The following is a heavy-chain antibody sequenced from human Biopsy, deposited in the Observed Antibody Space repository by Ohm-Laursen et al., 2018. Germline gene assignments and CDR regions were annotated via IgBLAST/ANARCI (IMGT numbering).Heavy chain of an antibody. CDR3: ARGGSGSGYYGMDV. J-gene: IGHJ6*02. CDR1: GDTFSRSA. D-gene: IGHD3-10*01. CDR2: IIPIVGIT. V-gene: IGHV1-69*04. Sequence: KISCKASGDTFSRSAFFWVRQAPGQGLVYLGRIIPIVGITNHAQTFQGRITLTADKSTFMVYMELSRLRSDDTAIYYCARGGSGSGYYGMDVWGQGATVSVSS.